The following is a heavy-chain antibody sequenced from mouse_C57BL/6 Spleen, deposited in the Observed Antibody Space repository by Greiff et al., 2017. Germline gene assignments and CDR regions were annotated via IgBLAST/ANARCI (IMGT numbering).Heavy chain of an antibody. V-gene: IGHV1-26*01. CDR3: ARGPGFSY. Sequence: EVQLHQSGPELVKPGASVKISCKASGYTFTDYYMNWVKQSHGKSLEWIGDINPNNGGTSYNQKFKGKATLTVDKSSSTAYMELRSLTSEDAAVYYCARGPGFSYWGQGTSRTGSS. CDR1: GYTFTDYY. D-gene: IGHD4-1*01. J-gene: IGHJ2*02. CDR2: INPNNGGT.